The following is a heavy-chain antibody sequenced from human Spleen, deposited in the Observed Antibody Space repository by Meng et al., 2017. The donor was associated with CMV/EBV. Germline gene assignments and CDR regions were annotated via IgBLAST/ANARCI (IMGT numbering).Heavy chain of an antibody. Sequence: GALKISCAASGFPFSSYSMNWVRQAPGKGLEWVSYISGSSSTIYYADSVKGRFTISRDNAKNSLSLQMNSLRDEDTAVYYCVRDLGVSAWVIFEYWGQGTLVTVSS. CDR1: GFPFSSYS. J-gene: IGHJ4*02. CDR2: ISGSSSTI. V-gene: IGHV3-48*02. CDR3: VRDLGVSAWVIFEY. D-gene: IGHD2-21*01.